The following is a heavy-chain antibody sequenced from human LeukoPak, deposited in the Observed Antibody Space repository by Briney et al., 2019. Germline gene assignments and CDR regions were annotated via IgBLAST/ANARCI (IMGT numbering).Heavy chain of an antibody. D-gene: IGHD2-15*01. Sequence: PSETLSLTCTVSGGSISSYYWSWILQPAGKGLEWIGRIYTSGSTNYNPSLKSRVTMSVDTSKNQFSLKLSSVTAADTAGYYCASCSGGRLPLGIYFWGQGTLVTVSS. J-gene: IGHJ4*02. V-gene: IGHV4-4*07. CDR2: IYTSGST. CDR1: GGSISSYY. CDR3: ASCSGGRLPLGIYF.